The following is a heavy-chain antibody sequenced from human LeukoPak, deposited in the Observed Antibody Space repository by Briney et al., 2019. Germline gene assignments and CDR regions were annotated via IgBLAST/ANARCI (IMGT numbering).Heavy chain of an antibody. CDR1: GGTFSNYP. J-gene: IGHJ6*03. D-gene: IGHD6-6*01. CDR3: ARVRRPEYSSSSYYYYMDV. V-gene: IGHV1-2*02. Sequence: GASVKVSCKASGGTFSNYPIIWVRQAPGQGLEWMGWINSNSGGTNYAQKFQGRVTMTRDTSTTTAYMELNRLRSDDTAVYYCARVRRPEYSSSSYYYYMDVWGKGTTVTVSS. CDR2: INSNSGGT.